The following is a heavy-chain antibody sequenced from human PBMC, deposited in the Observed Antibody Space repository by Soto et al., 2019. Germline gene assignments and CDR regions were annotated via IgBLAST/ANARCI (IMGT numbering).Heavy chain of an antibody. CDR1: DDSVSSYGYY. V-gene: IGHV4-31*03. J-gene: IGHJ4*02. D-gene: IGHD2-15*01. CDR3: ARDDCTGGSCYIDY. CDR2: ISYSGST. Sequence: QVQLQESGPGLVKPSQTLSLTCTVSDDSVSSYGYYWTWIRQHPGKGLEWNGYISYSGSTFYNPSLKSRVTISVDTSKNQFSLKLSAVTAADTALYYCARDDCTGGSCYIDYWGQGTLVTVSS.